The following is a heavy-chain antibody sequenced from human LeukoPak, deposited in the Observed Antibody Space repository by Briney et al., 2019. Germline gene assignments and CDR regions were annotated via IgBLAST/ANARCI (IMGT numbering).Heavy chain of an antibody. V-gene: IGHV3-48*03. Sequence: GGSLRLSCAASGFAFSTYAMNWVRQAPGKGLEWVSYISSSGSTIYYADSVKGRFTISRDNAKNSLYLQMNSLRAEDTAVYYCARRAVAEYFDYWGQGTLVTVSS. CDR3: ARRAVAEYFDY. CDR2: ISSSGSTI. J-gene: IGHJ4*02. D-gene: IGHD6-19*01. CDR1: GFAFSTYA.